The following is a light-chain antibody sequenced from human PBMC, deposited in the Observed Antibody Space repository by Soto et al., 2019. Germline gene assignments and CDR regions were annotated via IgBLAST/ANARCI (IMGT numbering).Light chain of an antibody. CDR1: QSVSRN. V-gene: IGKV3-15*01. J-gene: IGKJ4*01. CDR3: QQYGSSPLT. CDR2: GAS. Sequence: EIVMTQSPATLSVSPGERATLSCRASQSVSRNLAWYQQKPGQAPRLLIYGASTRATDIPARFSGSGSGTEFTLTISSLQSEDFAVYYCQQYGSSPLTFGGGTKVEIK.